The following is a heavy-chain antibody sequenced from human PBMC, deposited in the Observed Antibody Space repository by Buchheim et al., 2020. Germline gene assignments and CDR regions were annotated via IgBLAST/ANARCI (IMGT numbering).Heavy chain of an antibody. V-gene: IGHV4-31*03. Sequence: QVQLQESGPGLVKPSQTLSLTCTVSGGSISSGGYYWSWIRQHPGKGLEWIGYIYYSGSTYYNPSLKSRVTISVDTSKNQFSLKLSSVTAADTAVYYCARQKNGYYYDSSGYYYVGLFDYWGQGTL. CDR3: ARQKNGYYYDSSGYYYVGLFDY. D-gene: IGHD3-22*01. J-gene: IGHJ4*02. CDR1: GGSISSGGYY. CDR2: IYYSGST.